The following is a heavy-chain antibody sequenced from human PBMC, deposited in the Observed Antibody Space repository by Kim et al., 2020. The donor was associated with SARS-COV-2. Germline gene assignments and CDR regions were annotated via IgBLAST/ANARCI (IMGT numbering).Heavy chain of an antibody. CDR1: GFTFTNYA. V-gene: IGHV3-7*01. CDR2: IKRDGSEK. J-gene: IGHJ4*02. Sequence: GGSLRLSCAASGFTFTNYAMNWVRQAPGKGLEWVAYIKRDGSEKYYVDSLKGRFTISRDNTKNSLYLQMNSLGAEDTAVYYCARDFSGYSYGYGFDYWGQGTLVTVSS. D-gene: IGHD5-18*01. CDR3: ARDFSGYSYGYGFDY.